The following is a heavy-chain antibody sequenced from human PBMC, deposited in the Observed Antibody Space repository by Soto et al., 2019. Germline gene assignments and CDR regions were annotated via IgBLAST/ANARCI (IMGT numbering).Heavy chain of an antibody. CDR1: GFTFSSYA. V-gene: IGHV3-23*01. Sequence: EVQLLESGGGLVQPGGSLRLSCAASGFTFSSYAMSWVRQAPGKGLEWVSAISGSGGSTYYADSVKGRFTISRDNSKNTLYLQMNSLRAEDTAVYYCAKVGLWEATTDPYYYGMDVWGQGTTVTVSS. J-gene: IGHJ6*02. D-gene: IGHD5-12*01. CDR3: AKVGLWEATTDPYYYGMDV. CDR2: ISGSGGST.